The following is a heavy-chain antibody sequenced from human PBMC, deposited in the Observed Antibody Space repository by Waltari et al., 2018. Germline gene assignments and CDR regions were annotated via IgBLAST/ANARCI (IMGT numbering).Heavy chain of an antibody. Sequence: QVQLVQSGAEVKKPGASVKVSCKASGYTFTGYYMHWVRQAPGQGLEWMGWINPNSGGTNYAQKFQGWVTMTRDTSISTAYMELSRLRSDDTAVYYCARGKGAGRPYYYYGMDVWGQGTTVTVSS. CDR1: GYTFTGYY. CDR3: ARGKGAGRPYYYYGMDV. CDR2: INPNSGGT. J-gene: IGHJ6*02. V-gene: IGHV1-2*04. D-gene: IGHD6-13*01.